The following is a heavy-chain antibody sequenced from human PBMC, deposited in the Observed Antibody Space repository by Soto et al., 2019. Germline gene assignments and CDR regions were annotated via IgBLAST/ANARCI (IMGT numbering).Heavy chain of an antibody. Sequence: QVQLQESGPGLVNPSGTLSLTCAVSGGSISSSNWWSWVRQPPGKGLEWIGEIYHSGSTNYNPSLKSRVTISVDKSKNQFSLKLSSLTAADTAVYYCASVRGGYYDAMDVWGQGTTVTVSS. V-gene: IGHV4-4*02. CDR3: ASVRGGYYDAMDV. J-gene: IGHJ6*02. CDR2: IYHSGST. D-gene: IGHD3-10*02. CDR1: GGSISSSNW.